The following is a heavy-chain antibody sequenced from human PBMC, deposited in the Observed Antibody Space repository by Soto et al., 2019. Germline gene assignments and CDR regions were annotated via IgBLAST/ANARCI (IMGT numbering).Heavy chain of an antibody. V-gene: IGHV1-69*01. J-gene: IGHJ5*02. Sequence: QVQLVQSGAEVKKPGSSVKVSCKASGGTFSSYAISWVRQAPGQGLEWMGGIIPIVGTANYAQKFQGRVTITADESTTTAYMELSSLRSEDTAVYYCAISWNYVLGWFDPWGQVTLVTVSS. D-gene: IGHD1-7*01. CDR3: AISWNYVLGWFDP. CDR2: IIPIVGTA. CDR1: GGTFSSYA.